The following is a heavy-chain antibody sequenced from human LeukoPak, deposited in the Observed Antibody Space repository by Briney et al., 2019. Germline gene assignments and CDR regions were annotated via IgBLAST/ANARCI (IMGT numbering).Heavy chain of an antibody. J-gene: IGHJ4*02. CDR3: ARGHNSTLPD. D-gene: IGHD1-20*01. CDR1: GFTFSTYS. V-gene: IGHV3-48*04. Sequence: GGSLRLSCAASGFTFSTYSMIWVRQAPGKGLEWISYISSGSNAIYADSVKGRFTISRDNAKNSLSLQMNSLRAEDTAVYYCARGHNSTLPDWGQGSLVTVSS. CDR2: ISSGSNAI.